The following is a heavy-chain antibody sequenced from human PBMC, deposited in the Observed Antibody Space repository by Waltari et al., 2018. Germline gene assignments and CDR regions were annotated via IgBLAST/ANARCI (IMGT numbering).Heavy chain of an antibody. J-gene: IGHJ3*02. Sequence: QVQLVQSGAEVQKPGASVKVSCKASGYTFTSYAMHWVRQAPVQRHEWMGWVNAGNGNTKYSQKFQGRVTMTRDRSASTAYMELCSLRSEDTAVYYCARVEGAAGLDIWGQGTMVTVSS. CDR1: GYTFTSYA. CDR2: VNAGNGNT. D-gene: IGHD3-16*01. V-gene: IGHV1-3*01. CDR3: ARVEGAAGLDI.